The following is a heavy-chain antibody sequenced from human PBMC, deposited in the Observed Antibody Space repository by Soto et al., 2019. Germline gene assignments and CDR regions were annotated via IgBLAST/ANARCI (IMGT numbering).Heavy chain of an antibody. D-gene: IGHD1-26*01. CDR1: GFTFSIYS. Sequence: GGSLRLSCAASGFTFSIYSMNWVRQAPGKGLEWVSYIMPGSSHIFYADSVKGRFTISRDNAKNSLYLQMNSLRADDTAIYYCARQVGFYWYFDLWGRGTLVTVSS. CDR3: ARQVGFYWYFDL. J-gene: IGHJ2*01. V-gene: IGHV3-48*01. CDR2: IMPGSSHI.